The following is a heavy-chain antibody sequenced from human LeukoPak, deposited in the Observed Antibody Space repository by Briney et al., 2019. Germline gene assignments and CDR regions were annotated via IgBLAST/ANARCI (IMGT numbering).Heavy chain of an antibody. D-gene: IGHD3-9*01. Sequence: GASVKVSCKASGYTFTSYGISWVRQAPGQGLEWMGWISAYNGNTNYAQRLQGRVTMTTDTSTSTAYMELRSLRSDDTAVYYCARRYYDILTDLEDGMDVWGQGTTVTVSS. J-gene: IGHJ6*02. CDR3: ARRYYDILTDLEDGMDV. V-gene: IGHV1-18*01. CDR1: GYTFTSYG. CDR2: ISAYNGNT.